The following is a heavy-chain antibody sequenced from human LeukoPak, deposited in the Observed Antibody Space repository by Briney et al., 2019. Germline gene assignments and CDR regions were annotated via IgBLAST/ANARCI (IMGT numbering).Heavy chain of an antibody. Sequence: GGSLRLSCAASGFTFSSYWMSWLRQPPGKGLEGVANIKQDGSEKYYVDSVKGRFTISRDNAKNSLYLQMNSLRAEDTAVYYCARDKTASYYGSGSYNYWGQGTLVTVSS. CDR3: ARDKTASYYGSGSYNY. V-gene: IGHV3-7*03. CDR1: GFTFSSYW. D-gene: IGHD3-10*01. CDR2: IKQDGSEK. J-gene: IGHJ4*02.